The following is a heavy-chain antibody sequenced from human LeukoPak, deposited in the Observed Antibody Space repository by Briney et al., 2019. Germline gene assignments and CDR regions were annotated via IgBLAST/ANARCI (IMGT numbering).Heavy chain of an antibody. CDR2: IYPGDSET. Sequence: GESLKISCKGSGYSFTSYWIGWVRQMPGKGLEWMGIIYPGDSETRYSPSFQGQVTISADKSISTTYLQWTSLKASDTAIYYCARVGYCSSTSCYDAFDIWGQGTMVTVSS. D-gene: IGHD2-2*03. J-gene: IGHJ3*02. V-gene: IGHV5-51*01. CDR1: GYSFTSYW. CDR3: ARVGYCSSTSCYDAFDI.